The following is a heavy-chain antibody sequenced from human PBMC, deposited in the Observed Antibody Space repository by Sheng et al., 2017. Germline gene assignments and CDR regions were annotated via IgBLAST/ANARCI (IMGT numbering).Heavy chain of an antibody. CDR2: INPNSGGT. J-gene: IGHJ4*01. Sequence: QVQLVQSGAEVREPGASVKVSCKASGYTFTDYSMHWVRQAPGQGLEWMGWINPNSGGTNYAQKFQCRVTMTRDTSINAAYMELSRLKSDDTAVYYCARGTTVTTSGFLSYFDY. CDR1: GYTFTDYS. CDR3: ARGTTVTTSGFLSYFDY. V-gene: IGHV1-2*02. D-gene: IGHD4-17*01.